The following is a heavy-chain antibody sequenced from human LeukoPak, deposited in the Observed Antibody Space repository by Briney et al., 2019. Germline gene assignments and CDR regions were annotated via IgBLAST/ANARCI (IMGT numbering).Heavy chain of an antibody. V-gene: IGHV4-34*01. Sequence: SETLSLTCAVYGGSFSGYYWSWIRQPPGKGLEWIGEINHSGSTNYNPSLKSRVTISVDTSKNQFSLKLSSVTAADTAVYYCARGLTQIPRLATGLGHWGQGTLVTVSS. CDR2: INHSGST. CDR1: GGSFSGYY. CDR3: ARGLTQIPRLATGLGH. J-gene: IGHJ4*02. D-gene: IGHD2-21*02.